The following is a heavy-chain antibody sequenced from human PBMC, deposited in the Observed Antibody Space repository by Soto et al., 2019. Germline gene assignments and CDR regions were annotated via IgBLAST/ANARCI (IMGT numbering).Heavy chain of an antibody. V-gene: IGHV4-59*01. CDR1: GGSITSYY. J-gene: IGHJ4*02. CDR3: AKVGSGWTGGTDY. Sequence: QVQLQESGPGLVKPSETLSLTCTVSGGSITSYYWSWIRQPPGKGLEWIGHIYYSGITNYNPSLKSRVTISVDTSKNQFSLRLSSVTAADTAVYYCAKVGSGWTGGTDYWGQGTLVTVSS. CDR2: IYYSGIT. D-gene: IGHD6-19*01.